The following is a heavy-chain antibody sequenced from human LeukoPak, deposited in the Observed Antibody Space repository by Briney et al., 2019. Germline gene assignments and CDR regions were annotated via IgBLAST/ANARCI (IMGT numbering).Heavy chain of an antibody. CDR1: GFTFDDYA. CDR3: AKDLHSIAVAGPSTIFDY. J-gene: IGHJ4*02. V-gene: IGHV3-9*03. CDR2: ISWNSGSI. Sequence: GGSLRLSCAASGFTFDDYAMRWVRQAPGKGLEWVSGISWNSGSIGYADSVKGRFTISRDNAKNSLYLQMNSLRAEDMALYYCAKDLHSIAVAGPSTIFDYWGQGTLVTVSS. D-gene: IGHD6-19*01.